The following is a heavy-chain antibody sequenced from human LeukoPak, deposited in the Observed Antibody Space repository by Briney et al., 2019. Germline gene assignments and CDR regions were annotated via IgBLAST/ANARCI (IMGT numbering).Heavy chain of an antibody. CDR1: GYTFTSYG. CDR2: ISAYNGNT. V-gene: IGHV1-18*01. J-gene: IGHJ3*02. Sequence: AASVRVSCKASGYTFTSYGISWVRQAPGQGLEWMGWISAYNGNTNYAQKLQGRVTMTTDTSTSTAYMELRSLRSDDTAVYYCAREDYCSGGSCYSLGDDAFDIWGQGTMVTVSS. CDR3: AREDYCSGGSCYSLGDDAFDI. D-gene: IGHD2-15*01.